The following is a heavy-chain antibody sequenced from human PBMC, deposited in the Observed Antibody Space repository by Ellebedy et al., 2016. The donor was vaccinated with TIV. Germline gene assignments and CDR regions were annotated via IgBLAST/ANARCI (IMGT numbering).Heavy chain of an antibody. CDR1: GFTFSSYW. V-gene: IGHV3-74*01. J-gene: IGHJ4*02. D-gene: IGHD6-19*01. Sequence: GESLKISCAASGFTFSSYWMHWVRQAPGKGLVWVSRLNTDGSSTTYADSVRGRFTISRDNAKNALYLQMNSLTVEDTAVYYCARDQGGGWYERDYWGQGTLVTVSS. CDR3: ARDQGGGWYERDY. CDR2: LNTDGSST.